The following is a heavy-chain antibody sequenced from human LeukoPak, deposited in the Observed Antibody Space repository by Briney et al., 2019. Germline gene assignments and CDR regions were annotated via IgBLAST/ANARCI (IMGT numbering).Heavy chain of an antibody. J-gene: IGHJ5*02. Sequence: GSLRLSCAASGFTFGDYSMTWIRQAPGKGLEWIGEINHSGSTNYNPSLKSRVTISVDTSKNQFSLKLSSVTAADTAIYYCARAYNILTGYGFGWFDPWGQGTLVTVSS. CDR2: INHSGST. CDR3: ARAYNILTGYGFGWFDP. V-gene: IGHV4-34*01. CDR1: GFTFGDYS. D-gene: IGHD3-9*01.